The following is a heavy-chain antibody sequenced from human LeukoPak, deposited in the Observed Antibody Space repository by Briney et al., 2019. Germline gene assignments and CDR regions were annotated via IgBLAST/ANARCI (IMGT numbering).Heavy chain of an antibody. Sequence: GATVTVSCKASGGTFSSYAISWVRQAPGQGLEWMGGIIPIFGTANYAQKFQGRVTITADESTSTAYMELSSLRSEDTAVYYCARSAPDGYNYLGDFCWFDPWGQGTLVTVSS. J-gene: IGHJ5*02. CDR3: ARSAPDGYNYLGDFCWFDP. D-gene: IGHD5-24*01. CDR1: GGTFSSYA. CDR2: IIPIFGTA. V-gene: IGHV1-69*13.